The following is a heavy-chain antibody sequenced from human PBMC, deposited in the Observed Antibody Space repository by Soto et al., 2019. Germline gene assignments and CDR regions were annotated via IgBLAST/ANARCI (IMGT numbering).Heavy chain of an antibody. V-gene: IGHV4-31*02. D-gene: IGHD1-20*01. CDR3: ARSNWNDSPIDY. CDR2: IYYSGNA. J-gene: IGHJ4*02. Sequence: WTWIRQHAVKGLEWIGYIYYSGNAYYNPSLRSRLTMSVDTSNNQFSLKLISVTAADTAVYYCARSNWNDSPIDYWGQGTLVTVSS.